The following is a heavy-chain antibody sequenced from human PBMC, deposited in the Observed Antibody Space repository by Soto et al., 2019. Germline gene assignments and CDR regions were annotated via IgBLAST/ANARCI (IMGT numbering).Heavy chain of an antibody. J-gene: IGHJ4*02. D-gene: IGHD2-15*01. CDR3: ARVPSSSGRAHFDY. Sequence: PGGSLRLSCAASGFTFSSYAMHWVRQAPGKGLEWVAVISYDGSNKYYADSVKGRFTISRDNSKNTLYLQMNSLRAEDTAVYYCARVPSSSGRAHFDYWGQGTLVTVS. CDR1: GFTFSSYA. CDR2: ISYDGSNK. V-gene: IGHV3-30-3*01.